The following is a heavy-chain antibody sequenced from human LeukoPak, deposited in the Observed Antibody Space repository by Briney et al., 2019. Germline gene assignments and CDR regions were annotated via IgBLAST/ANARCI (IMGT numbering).Heavy chain of an antibody. D-gene: IGHD3-10*01. Sequence: GASVKVSCKASGYTFTGYYMHWVRQAPGQGLEWMGWINPNSGGTNYAQKFQGRVTMTRDTSISTAYMELSRLRSDDTAVYYCARDFSEWFGEALFDYWGQGTLVTVSS. J-gene: IGHJ4*02. CDR3: ARDFSEWFGEALFDY. V-gene: IGHV1-2*02. CDR1: GYTFTGYY. CDR2: INPNSGGT.